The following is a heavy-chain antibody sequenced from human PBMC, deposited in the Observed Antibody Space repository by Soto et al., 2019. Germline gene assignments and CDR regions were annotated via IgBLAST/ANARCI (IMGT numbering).Heavy chain of an antibody. D-gene: IGHD3-3*01. CDR3: ARAKYYDFWSGYQENYYYYGMDV. CDR1: GYTVTSYG. Sequence: ASVKVSCKASGYTVTSYGISWVRQAPGQGLEWMGWISAYNGNTNYAQKLQGRVTMTTDTSTSTAYMELRSLRSDDTAVYYCARAKYYDFWSGYQENYYYYGMDVWGQGTTVTVSS. CDR2: ISAYNGNT. V-gene: IGHV1-18*04. J-gene: IGHJ6*02.